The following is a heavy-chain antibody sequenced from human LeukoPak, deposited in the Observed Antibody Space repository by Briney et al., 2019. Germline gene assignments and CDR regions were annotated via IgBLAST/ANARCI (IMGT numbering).Heavy chain of an antibody. V-gene: IGHV3-7*04. CDR2: IKEDGSAK. Sequence: GGSLRLSCAATGFTFSRYWMTWVRQAPGKGLEWVANIKEDGSAKYYVDSMKGRFTISRDNAKNSLYLQINSLRAEDTAVYYCARDSPGYGGYSYWGQGTLVTVSS. J-gene: IGHJ4*02. CDR1: GFTFSRYW. CDR3: ARDSPGYGGYSY. D-gene: IGHD5-12*01.